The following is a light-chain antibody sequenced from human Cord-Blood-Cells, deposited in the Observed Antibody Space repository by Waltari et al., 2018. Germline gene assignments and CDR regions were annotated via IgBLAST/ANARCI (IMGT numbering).Light chain of an antibody. Sequence: IVLTQSPATLSLSPGERATLSCRASQSVSSYLAWYQQKPGQAPRLLIYDASNRATGIPARFSGSGSGTDFTLTSSSLEPEDFAVYYCQQRSNWPPWTFGQGTKVEIK. V-gene: IGKV3-11*01. J-gene: IGKJ1*01. CDR3: QQRSNWPPWT. CDR2: DAS. CDR1: QSVSSY.